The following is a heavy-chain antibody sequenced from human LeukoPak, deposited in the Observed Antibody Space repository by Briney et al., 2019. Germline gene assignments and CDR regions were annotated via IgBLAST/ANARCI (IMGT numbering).Heavy chain of an antibody. Sequence: GGSLRLSCAVPGIALSNYGMSWVRQAPGKGLEWVAGISGSGGSTNYADSVKGRFTISRDNPKNTLFLQMNSLRAEDTAVYFCAKRGVVIRVILVGFHREAYYFDSWGQGALVTVSS. V-gene: IGHV3-23*01. J-gene: IGHJ4*02. CDR2: ISGSGGST. CDR1: GIALSNYG. D-gene: IGHD2-21*01. CDR3: AKRGVVIRVILVGFHREAYYFDS.